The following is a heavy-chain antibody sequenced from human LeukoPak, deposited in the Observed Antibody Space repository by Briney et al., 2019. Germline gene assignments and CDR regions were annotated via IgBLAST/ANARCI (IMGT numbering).Heavy chain of an antibody. CDR1: GFTFSSYA. V-gene: IGHV3-23*01. Sequence: PGGSLRLSCAASGFTFSSYAMSWVRQAPGKGLEWVSAISGSGGSTYYADSVKGRFTISRDNSKNTLYLQINSLRAEDTAVYYCAKFLGVVPAARYYFDYWGQGTLVTVSS. CDR3: AKFLGVVPAARYYFDY. D-gene: IGHD2-2*01. CDR2: ISGSGGST. J-gene: IGHJ4*02.